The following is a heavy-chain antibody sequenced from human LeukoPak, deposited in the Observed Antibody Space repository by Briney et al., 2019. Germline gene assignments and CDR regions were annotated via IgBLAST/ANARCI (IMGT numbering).Heavy chain of an antibody. CDR2: IYPGDSDT. CDR3: ARIRSGDSSGYYPSDY. V-gene: IGHV5-51*01. J-gene: IGHJ4*02. CDR1: GYSFNSYW. Sequence: GESLKISCKGSGYSFNSYWIGWVRQTPGKGLEWLGIIYPGDSDTRYSPSSQGQVTISADKSISTAYLQWSSLKASDTAMYYCARIRSGDSSGYYPSDYWGQGTLVTVSS. D-gene: IGHD3-22*01.